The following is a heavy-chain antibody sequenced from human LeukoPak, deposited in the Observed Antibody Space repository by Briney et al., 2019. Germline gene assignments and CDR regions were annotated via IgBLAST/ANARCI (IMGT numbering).Heavy chain of an antibody. Sequence: ASVKVSCKVSGYTLTELSMHWVRQAPGQGLEWMGWISAYNGNTNYAQKLQGRVTMTTDTSTSTAYMELRSLRSDDTAVYYCARDKTNDGYNLVFSSDIWGQGTMVTVSS. CDR2: ISAYNGNT. CDR3: ARDKTNDGYNLVFSSDI. D-gene: IGHD5-24*01. J-gene: IGHJ3*02. CDR1: GYTLTELS. V-gene: IGHV1-18*01.